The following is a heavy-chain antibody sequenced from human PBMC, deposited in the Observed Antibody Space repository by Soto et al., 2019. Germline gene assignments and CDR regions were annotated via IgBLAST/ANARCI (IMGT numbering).Heavy chain of an antibody. J-gene: IGHJ4*02. CDR3: AHTQGIVLVPAAIWY. D-gene: IGHD2-2*02. V-gene: IGHV3-23*01. CDR1: GFTFSSYA. Sequence: GGPLGLSCTASGFTFSSYAMSWVRQAPGKGLEWVSGITASGGSTSYADSVKGRFTISRDNSKNTLYLQMNSLRAEDTAVYYCAHTQGIVLVPAAIWYWGQGTLVTVSS. CDR2: ITASGGST.